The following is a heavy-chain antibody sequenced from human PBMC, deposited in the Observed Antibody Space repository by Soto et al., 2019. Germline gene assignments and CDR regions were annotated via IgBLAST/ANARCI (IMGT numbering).Heavy chain of an antibody. D-gene: IGHD1-26*01. CDR1: GGTFNSYA. CDR2: IIPIFGTA. J-gene: IGHJ6*02. V-gene: IGHV1-69*13. Sequence: SVKVSCKTSGGTFNSYAISWVRQAPGQGLEWMGGIIPIFGTANYAQKFQGRVTITADESTSTAYMELSSLRSEDTAVYYCARDLKMIVGAPYGMDVWGQGTTVTVSS. CDR3: ARDLKMIVGAPYGMDV.